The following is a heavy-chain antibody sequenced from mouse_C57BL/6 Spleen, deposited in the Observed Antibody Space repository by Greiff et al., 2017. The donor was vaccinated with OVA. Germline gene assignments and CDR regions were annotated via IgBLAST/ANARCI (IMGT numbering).Heavy chain of an antibody. CDR1: GYTFTSYW. CDR3: ARPAMDY. V-gene: IGHV1-50*01. CDR2: IDPSDSYT. J-gene: IGHJ4*01. Sequence: QVQLKQPGAELVKPGASVKLSCKASGYTFTSYWMQWVKQRPGQGLEWIGEIDPSDSYTNYNQKFKGKATLTVDTSSSTAYMQLSSLTSEDSAVYYCARPAMDYWGQGTSVTVSS.